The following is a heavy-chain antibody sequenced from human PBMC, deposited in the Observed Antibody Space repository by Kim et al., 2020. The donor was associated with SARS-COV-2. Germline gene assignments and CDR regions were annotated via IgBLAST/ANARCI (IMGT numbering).Heavy chain of an antibody. CDR1: GGTFSSYA. Sequence: SVKVSCKASGGTFSSYAISWVRQAPGQGLEWMGGIIPIFGTANYAQKFQGRVTITADESTSTAYMELSSLRSEDTAVYYCARETKVVVTPYWDGNAFDIWGQGTMVTVSS. J-gene: IGHJ3*02. D-gene: IGHD2-21*02. CDR3: ARETKVVVTPYWDGNAFDI. CDR2: IIPIFGTA. V-gene: IGHV1-69*13.